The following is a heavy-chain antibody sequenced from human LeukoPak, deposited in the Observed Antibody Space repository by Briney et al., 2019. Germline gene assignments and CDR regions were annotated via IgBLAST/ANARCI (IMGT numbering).Heavy chain of an antibody. CDR3: ARDGPNSEV. V-gene: IGHV4-31*11. CDR1: GGSISTSGYY. CDR2: IYYSGDT. J-gene: IGHJ4*02. Sequence: TLSLTCAVSGGSISTSGYYWSWIRQHPGEGLEWIGYIYYSGDTYYNPSLESRVAISVDTSKKQFSPKLTSVTAADTAVYYCARDGPNSEVWGQGTLVTVSS.